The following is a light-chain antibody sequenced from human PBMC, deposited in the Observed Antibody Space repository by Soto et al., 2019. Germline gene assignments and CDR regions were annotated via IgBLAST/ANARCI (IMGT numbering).Light chain of an antibody. V-gene: IGLV1-40*01. CDR2: ADH. Sequence: QSVLTQPPSVSGAPGQRVTISCTGSISNIGAGHDVHWYQQLPGKAPTLLIYADHNRPSGVPDRFSGSKSGTSASLAIAALQAEDEADYYCQSYDSSLSAYVFGSGTKLTVL. CDR3: QSYDSSLSAYV. J-gene: IGLJ1*01. CDR1: ISNIGAGHD.